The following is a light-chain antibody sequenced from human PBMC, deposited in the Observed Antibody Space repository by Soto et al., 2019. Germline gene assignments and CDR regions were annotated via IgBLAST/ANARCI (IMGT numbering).Light chain of an antibody. J-gene: IGLJ1*01. V-gene: IGLV2-23*02. Sequence: QSVLTQPASVSGSPGQSITISCTGTSSDVGSYSLVSWYQQHPGKAPKLMIYEVSKRPSGVSNRFSGSKSGNTASLTISGLQAEDEADYYCCSYAGSSTPLVFGTGTRSPS. CDR1: SSDVGSYSL. CDR2: EVS. CDR3: CSYAGSSTPLV.